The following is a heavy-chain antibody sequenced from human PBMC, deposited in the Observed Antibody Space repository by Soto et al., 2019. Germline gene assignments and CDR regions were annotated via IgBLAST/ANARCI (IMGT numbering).Heavy chain of an antibody. CDR1: GFTFRSYA. D-gene: IGHD2-15*01. J-gene: IGHJ5*01. Sequence: QVQLVESGGGVVQPGKSLRLSCVASGFTFRSYAMHWVRQAPGEGLEWVAFTSYDGSKKDYAESVKGRFTVSRGNFESILYLEMNSVRPEDTAVYYCAKEGQAHCSGGTCFSGWFDSWGHGTQVIVSS. CDR2: TSYDGSKK. CDR3: AKEGQAHCSGGTCFSGWFDS. V-gene: IGHV3-30*18.